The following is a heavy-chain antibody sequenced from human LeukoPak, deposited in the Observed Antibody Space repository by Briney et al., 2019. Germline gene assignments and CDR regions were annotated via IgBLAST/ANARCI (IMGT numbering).Heavy chain of an antibody. D-gene: IGHD3-10*01. CDR2: ISYDGSNK. CDR1: GFTFSSYA. J-gene: IGHJ6*02. CDR3: ARDFALIMVRGVIKGGDGMDV. V-gene: IGHV3-30*04. Sequence: PGRSLRLSCAASGFTFSSYAMHWVRQAPGKGLEWVAVISYDGSNKYYADSVKGRFTISRDNSKNTLYLQMNSLRAADTAVYYCARDFALIMVRGVIKGGDGMDVWGQGTTVTVSS.